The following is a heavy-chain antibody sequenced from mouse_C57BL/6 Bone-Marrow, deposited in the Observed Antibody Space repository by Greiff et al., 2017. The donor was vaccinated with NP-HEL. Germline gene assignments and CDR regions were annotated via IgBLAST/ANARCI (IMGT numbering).Heavy chain of an antibody. CDR3: ARRVVANFDY. D-gene: IGHD1-1*01. CDR1: GYTFTSYW. Sequence: QVQLKQPGAELVKPGASVKLSCKASGYTFTSYWMQWVKQRPGQGLEWIGEIDPSDSYTNYNQKFKGKATLTVDTSSSTAYMQLSSLTSEDSAVYYCARRVVANFDYWGQGTTLTVSS. CDR2: IDPSDSYT. V-gene: IGHV1-50*01. J-gene: IGHJ2*01.